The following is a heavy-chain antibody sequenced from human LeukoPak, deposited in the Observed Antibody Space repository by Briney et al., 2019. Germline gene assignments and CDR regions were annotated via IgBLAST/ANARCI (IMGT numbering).Heavy chain of an antibody. CDR2: ISYEGSNK. V-gene: IGHV3-30-3*01. CDR3: ARSLVGAFDY. CDR1: GFTFSSYA. Sequence: PGRSLRLSCAASGFTFSSYAMHWVRQAPGKGLEWVAVISYEGSNKYYADSVKGRFTISRDNSKNTLYLQMNSLRAEDTAVYYCARSLVGAFDYWGQGTLVTVSS. J-gene: IGHJ4*02. D-gene: IGHD1-26*01.